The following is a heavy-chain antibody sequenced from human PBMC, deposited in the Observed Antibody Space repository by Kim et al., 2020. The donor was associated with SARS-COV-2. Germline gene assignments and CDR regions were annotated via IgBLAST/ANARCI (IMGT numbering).Heavy chain of an antibody. V-gene: IGHV1-69*02. J-gene: IGHJ4*02. Sequence: GIANYAQKFQGRVTITADKSTSTAYMELSSLRSEDTAVYYCASGEADRDYWGQGTLVTVSS. CDR3: ASGEADRDY. CDR2: GIA. D-gene: IGHD2-21*01.